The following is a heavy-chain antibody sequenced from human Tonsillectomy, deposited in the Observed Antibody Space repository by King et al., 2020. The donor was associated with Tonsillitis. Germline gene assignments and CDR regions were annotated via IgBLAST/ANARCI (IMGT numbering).Heavy chain of an antibody. J-gene: IGHJ4*02. Sequence: QLVQSGAEVKKPGASVKVSCKASGYTFTGYYMHWVRQAPGQGLEWMGWINPNSGGTNYAQKFQGRVTMTRDTSISTAYMDLSRLRSDDTAVYYCARDMNYYDSSGYYDYWGQGTLVTVSS. CDR3: ARDMNYYDSSGYYDY. CDR1: GYTFTGYY. CDR2: INPNSGGT. D-gene: IGHD3-22*01. V-gene: IGHV1-2*02.